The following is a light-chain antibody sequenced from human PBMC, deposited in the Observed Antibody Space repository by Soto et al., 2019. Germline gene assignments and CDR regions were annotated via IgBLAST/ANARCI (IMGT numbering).Light chain of an antibody. V-gene: IGKV1-5*01. Sequence: QMTQSPATLSASVGDRVTITCRASQSCRNSLAWYQQKAGKAPTLLIYDASTLQSGVPSRFSGSGSGTEFSLTISSLQSEDFAVYYCQQRSSWPPTFGQGTRLEIK. CDR3: QQRSSWPPT. CDR2: DAS. CDR1: QSCRNS. J-gene: IGKJ5*01.